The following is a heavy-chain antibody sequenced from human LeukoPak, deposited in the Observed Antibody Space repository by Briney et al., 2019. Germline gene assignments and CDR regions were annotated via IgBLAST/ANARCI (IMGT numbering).Heavy chain of an antibody. Sequence: ASVKVSCKATGYTFTSYDISWVRQATGQGLEWMGWMNPNSGNTGYAQKFQGRVTITRNTSISTAYMELSSLRSEDTAVYYCARAPGVATYNWVDPCSEGTLVTVSS. D-gene: IGHD5-12*01. V-gene: IGHV1-8*03. CDR2: MNPNSGNT. CDR3: ARAPGVATYNWVDP. J-gene: IGHJ5*02. CDR1: GYTFTSYD.